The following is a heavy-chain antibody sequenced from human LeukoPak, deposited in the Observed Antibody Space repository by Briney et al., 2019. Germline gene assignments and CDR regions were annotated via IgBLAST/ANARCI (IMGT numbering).Heavy chain of an antibody. CDR1: GYTFTSYG. CDR2: ISAYNGNT. Sequence: ASVKVSCKASGYTFTSYGISWVRQAPGQGLEWMGWISAYNGNTNYAQKLQGRVTMTTDTSTSTAYMELRSLRSDDTAVYYCAREPYYYGSGSMYYFDYWGQGTLVTVSS. J-gene: IGHJ4*02. V-gene: IGHV1-18*01. CDR3: AREPYYYGSGSMYYFDY. D-gene: IGHD3-10*01.